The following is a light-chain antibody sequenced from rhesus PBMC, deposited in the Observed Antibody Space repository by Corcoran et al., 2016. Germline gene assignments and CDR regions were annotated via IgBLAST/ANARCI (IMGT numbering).Light chain of an antibody. Sequence: DIQLTQSPSSLSASVGDRVTITCRASQGISSYLAWYQQKSGKAPKLLIYDACNLQRGVPSRVSGGGSGIEFTLTISSLQPEDFATYYCQRRNSYPRTFGQGTKVEVK. CDR1: QGISSY. CDR3: QRRNSYPRT. CDR2: DAC. J-gene: IGKJ1*01. V-gene: IGKV1-38*01.